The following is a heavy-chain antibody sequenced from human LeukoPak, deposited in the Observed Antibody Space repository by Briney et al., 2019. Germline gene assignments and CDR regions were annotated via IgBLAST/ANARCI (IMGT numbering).Heavy chain of an antibody. CDR3: ARGCFVSSGTGFDY. CDR1: AGLIKSYY. D-gene: IGHD2-8*02. J-gene: IGHJ4*02. V-gene: IGHV4-4*07. Sequence: SETLSLTCTVWAGLIKSYYCSLIRQPAGKGLEWIGRIYPSGSTNYNPSLKSPVSMSVDTPKNQFSLKLSSVTAADTAVYYCARGCFVSSGTGFDYWGQGTLVTVSS. CDR2: IYPSGST.